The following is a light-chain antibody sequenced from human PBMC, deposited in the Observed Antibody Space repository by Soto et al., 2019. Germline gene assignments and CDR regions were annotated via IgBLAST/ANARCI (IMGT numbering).Light chain of an antibody. CDR3: ASYTSNSPVVL. CDR2: EVN. CDR1: SSDVGGYNY. Sequence: QSALTQPASVSGSPGQSITISCTGASSDVGGYNYVSWFQQHPDRAPKLMIYEVNNRPSGVSNRFSGSKSGNTASLTISGLQPEDEADYYCASYTSNSPVVLFGGGTKLTVL. V-gene: IGLV2-14*01. J-gene: IGLJ2*01.